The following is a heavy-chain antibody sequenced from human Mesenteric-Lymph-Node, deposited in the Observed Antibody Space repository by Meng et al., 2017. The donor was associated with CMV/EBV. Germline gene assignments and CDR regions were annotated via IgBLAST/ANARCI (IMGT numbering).Heavy chain of an antibody. Sequence: GESLKISCAASGFTFGSYAMSWVRQAPGKELEWVSAITGTGRSTYYADSVKGRFTISRDNSKNTLHLQMNSLRAEDTAVYYCAKFGDENWGQGTLVTVSS. D-gene: IGHD3-10*01. CDR3: AKFGDEN. CDR1: GFTFGSYA. J-gene: IGHJ4*02. V-gene: IGHV3-23*01. CDR2: ITGTGRST.